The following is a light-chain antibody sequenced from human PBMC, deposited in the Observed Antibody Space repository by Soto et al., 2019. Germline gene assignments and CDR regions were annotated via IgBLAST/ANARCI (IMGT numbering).Light chain of an antibody. CDR2: RDY. Sequence: SYELTQPLSVSVALGQTATITCGGNNIGGKNVHWYQQKPGQAPVLVIYRDYNRPSGIPERFSGSNSGHTATLTISRVQPGDEADYYCQVCDNRGYVFGTGTKVTVL. CDR3: QVCDNRGYV. V-gene: IGLV3-9*01. CDR1: NIGGKN. J-gene: IGLJ1*01.